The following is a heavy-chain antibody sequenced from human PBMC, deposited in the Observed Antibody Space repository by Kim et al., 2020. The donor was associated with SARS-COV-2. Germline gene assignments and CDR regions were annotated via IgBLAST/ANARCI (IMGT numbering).Heavy chain of an antibody. CDR2: NT. V-gene: IGHV4-39*01. Sequence: NTYYNPSLKSRVTISVDTSKNQFSLKLSSVTAADTAVYYCARLMGYYMDVWGKGTTVTVSS. J-gene: IGHJ6*03. D-gene: IGHD3-10*01. CDR3: ARLMGYYMDV.